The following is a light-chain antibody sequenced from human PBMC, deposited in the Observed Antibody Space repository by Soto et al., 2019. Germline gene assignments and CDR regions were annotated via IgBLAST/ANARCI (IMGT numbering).Light chain of an antibody. CDR2: GAS. CDR1: QSVSSN. Sequence: EIVMTQSPATLSVSPGERATLSCRASQSVSSNLAWYQQKPGQAPRLLIYGASTRATGIPARFSGSGSGTEFTLTISSLQSEDFAIYYCHQYNKWPTFGQGTKVDIK. CDR3: HQYNKWPT. J-gene: IGKJ1*01. V-gene: IGKV3-15*01.